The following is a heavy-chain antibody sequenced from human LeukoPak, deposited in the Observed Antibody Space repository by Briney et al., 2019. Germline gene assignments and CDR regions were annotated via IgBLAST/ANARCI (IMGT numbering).Heavy chain of an antibody. J-gene: IGHJ3*02. CDR1: GFTFSSYS. CDR2: ISSSSSYI. V-gene: IGHV3-21*01. CDR3: ARDAGYYGSGSYNDAFDI. D-gene: IGHD3-10*01. Sequence: GGSLRLSCAASGFTFSSYSMNWVRQAPGKGLEWVSSISSSSSYIYYADSVKGRFTISRDNAKNSLYLQMNSLRAEDTAVYYCARDAGYYGSGSYNDAFDIWGQGTMVTVSS.